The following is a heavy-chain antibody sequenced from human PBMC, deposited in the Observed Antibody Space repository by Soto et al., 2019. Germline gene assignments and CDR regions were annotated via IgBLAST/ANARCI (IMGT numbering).Heavy chain of an antibody. CDR2: IYYSGST. CDR1: GGSISSSSYY. Sequence: QLQLQESGPGLLKPSETLSLTCTVSGGSISSSSYYWGWILQPPGKGLEWIGSIYYSGSTYYNPSLKSRVTISVDTSKNQFSLKLSSVTAADTAVYYCARHYYDRSGYPTMYYFDYWGQGTLVTFSS. J-gene: IGHJ4*02. D-gene: IGHD3-22*01. V-gene: IGHV4-39*01. CDR3: ARHYYDRSGYPTMYYFDY.